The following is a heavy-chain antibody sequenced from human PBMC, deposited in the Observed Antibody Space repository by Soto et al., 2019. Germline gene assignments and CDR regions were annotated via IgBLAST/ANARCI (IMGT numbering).Heavy chain of an antibody. CDR2: IYYSGST. J-gene: IGHJ4*02. CDR1: GGSISSYY. CDR3: AKSPGMYYYDSSGYYHYDY. Sequence: SETLSLTCPVSGGSISSYYWSWIRQPPGKGLEWIGYIYYSGSTNYNPSLKSRVTISVDTSKNQFSLKLSSVTAADTAVYYCAKSPGMYYYDSSGYYHYDYWGQGTLVTVSS. D-gene: IGHD3-22*01. V-gene: IGHV4-59*01.